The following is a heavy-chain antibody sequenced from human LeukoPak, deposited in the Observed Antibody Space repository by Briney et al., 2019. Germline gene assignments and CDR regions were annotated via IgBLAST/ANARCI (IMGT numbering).Heavy chain of an antibody. CDR2: IIPIFGTA. CDR3: ARDYRIILVRGDILVGNWFDP. CDR1: GGTFSSYA. V-gene: IGHV1-69*13. Sequence: SVKVSCKASGGTFSSYAISWVRQAPGQGLEWMGGIIPIFGTANYAQKFQGRVTITADESTSTAYMELSSLRSEDTAVYYCARDYRIILVRGDILVGNWFDPWGQGTLVTVSS. D-gene: IGHD3-10*01. J-gene: IGHJ5*02.